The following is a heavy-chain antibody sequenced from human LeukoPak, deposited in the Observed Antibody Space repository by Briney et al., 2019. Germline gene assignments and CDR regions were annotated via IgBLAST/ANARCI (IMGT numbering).Heavy chain of an antibody. Sequence: SETLSLTCAAYGGSFSGYYWSWIRQPPGKGLEWIGEINHSGSTNYNPSLKSRVTISVDTSKNQFSLKLSSVTAADTAVYYCARHITYYYDSSGYYVLDYWGQGILVTVSS. V-gene: IGHV4-34*01. CDR2: INHSGST. J-gene: IGHJ4*02. CDR1: GGSFSGYY. CDR3: ARHITYYYDSSGYYVLDY. D-gene: IGHD3-22*01.